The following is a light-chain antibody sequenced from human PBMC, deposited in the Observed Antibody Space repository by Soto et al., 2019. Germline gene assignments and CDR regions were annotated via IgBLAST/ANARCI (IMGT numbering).Light chain of an antibody. CDR3: SSYAGINNLGV. CDR2: EVN. V-gene: IGLV2-8*01. Sequence: QSALTQPPSASGSPGQSVTISCTGTSSDVGGYKYVSWYQQHPGKAPKLMIFEVNKRPSGVPDRFSGSKYGNTASLTVSGLQAEDKSDYYCSSYAGINNLGVFGTGTKLTVL. J-gene: IGLJ1*01. CDR1: SSDVGGYKY.